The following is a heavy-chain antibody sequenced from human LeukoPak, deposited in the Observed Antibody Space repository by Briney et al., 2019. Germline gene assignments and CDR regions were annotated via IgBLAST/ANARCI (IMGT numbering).Heavy chain of an antibody. J-gene: IGHJ4*02. Sequence: GGSLGLSCAASGFTFSDSWLTWVRQAPGNGLEWVANINQDGSRTSYVDSVRGRFTISRDNAKNTLYLQMNSLRAEDTGVYYCARDQTRDSPDYWGQGTLVTVSS. CDR2: INQDGSRT. V-gene: IGHV3-7*04. D-gene: IGHD2-15*01. CDR1: GFTFSDSW. CDR3: ARDQTRDSPDY.